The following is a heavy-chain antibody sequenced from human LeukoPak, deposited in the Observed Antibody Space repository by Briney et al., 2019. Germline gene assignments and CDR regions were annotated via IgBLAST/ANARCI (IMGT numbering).Heavy chain of an antibody. D-gene: IGHD5-18*01. V-gene: IGHV1-2*02. CDR3: ARAQGDTAMVLGVDAFDI. Sequence: ASVKVSCKASGYTFTGYYMHWVRQAPGQGLEWMGWINPNSGGTNYAQKFQGRVTMTRDTSISTAYMELSRLRSDDTAVYYCARAQGDTAMVLGVDAFDIWGQGTMVTVSS. CDR2: INPNSGGT. J-gene: IGHJ3*02. CDR1: GYTFTGYY.